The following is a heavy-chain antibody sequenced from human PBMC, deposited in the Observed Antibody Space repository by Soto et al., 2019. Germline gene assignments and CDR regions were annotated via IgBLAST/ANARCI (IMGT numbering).Heavy chain of an antibody. Sequence: SETLSLTCTVSGGSISSGGYYWSWIRQHPGKGLEWIGYIYYSGSTYYNPSLKSRVTISVDTSKNQFSLKLSSVTAADTAVYYCLSGSDIHYFDYWGQGTLVTVSS. V-gene: IGHV4-31*03. J-gene: IGHJ4*02. CDR1: GGSISSGGYY. CDR2: IYYSGST. D-gene: IGHD1-26*01. CDR3: LSGSDIHYFDY.